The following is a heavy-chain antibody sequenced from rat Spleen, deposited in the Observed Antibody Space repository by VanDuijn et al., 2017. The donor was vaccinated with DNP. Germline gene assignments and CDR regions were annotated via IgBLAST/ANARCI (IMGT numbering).Heavy chain of an antibody. V-gene: IGHV5-7*01. CDR1: GITFSDHN. Sequence: EVQLVESGGGLVQPGRSLKLSCAASGITFSDHNMAWVRQAPKKGLEWVAIISHDGSDTYYRDSVKGRFTISRDNAKSTLYLQMDSLRSEDTATDFCTRDSGDWYFDFWGPGTMVTVSS. D-gene: IGHD1-1*01. J-gene: IGHJ1*01. CDR3: TRDSGDWYFDF. CDR2: ISHDGSDT.